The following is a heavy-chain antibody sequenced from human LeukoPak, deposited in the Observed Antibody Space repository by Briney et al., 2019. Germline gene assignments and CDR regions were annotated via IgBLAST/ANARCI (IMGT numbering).Heavy chain of an antibody. J-gene: IGHJ4*02. CDR2: ISRSSNYK. Sequence: PGGSLRLSCAASGFTFSSYSMNWVRQAPGKGLEWVSSISRSSNYKYYADSVKGRFTISRDNAKNSLYLQMNSLRAEDTALYYCANSRYDSSGYYGIIGYWGQGTLVTVSS. CDR1: GFTFSSYS. V-gene: IGHV3-21*01. CDR3: ANSRYDSSGYYGIIGY. D-gene: IGHD3-22*01.